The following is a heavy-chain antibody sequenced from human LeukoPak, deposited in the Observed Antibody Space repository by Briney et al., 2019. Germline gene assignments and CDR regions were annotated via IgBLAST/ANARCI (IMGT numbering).Heavy chain of an antibody. J-gene: IGHJ4*02. CDR3: ATSKGSWPDFFDY. CDR2: IEQDGSEK. V-gene: IGHV3-7*01. D-gene: IGHD6-13*01. CDR1: GFTFSSYW. Sequence: GGSLRLSCAASGFTFSSYWMSWVRQAPGKGLEWVANIEQDGSEKYYVDSVKGRFTISRDNAKNSLYLQMNSLRAEDTAFYYCATSKGSWPDFFDYWGQGTLVTVSS.